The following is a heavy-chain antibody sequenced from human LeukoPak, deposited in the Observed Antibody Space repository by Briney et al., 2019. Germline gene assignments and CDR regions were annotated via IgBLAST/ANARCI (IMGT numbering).Heavy chain of an antibody. CDR3: AKQDYGSGSSNWFDP. V-gene: IGHV3-23*01. CDR2: ISGSGGST. J-gene: IGHJ5*02. D-gene: IGHD3-10*01. Sequence: WVSAISGSGGSTYYADSVKGRFTISRDNSKNTLYLQMNSLRAEDTAVYYCAKQDYGSGSSNWFDPWGQGTLVTVSS.